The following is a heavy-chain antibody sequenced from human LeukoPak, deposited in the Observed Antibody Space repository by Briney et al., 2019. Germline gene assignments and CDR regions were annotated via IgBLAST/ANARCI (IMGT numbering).Heavy chain of an antibody. CDR3: ARGSYGYDY. D-gene: IGHD5-18*01. CDR2: INSDGSST. CDR1: GFTFSSYW. Sequence: GGSLRLSCAASGFTFSSYWLHWVRQGPGKGLVWVSRINSDGSSTTYADSVKGRFTISRDNAKNTLYLQMNSLRAEDTAVYYCARGSYGYDYWGQGTLVTVSS. V-gene: IGHV3-74*01. J-gene: IGHJ4*02.